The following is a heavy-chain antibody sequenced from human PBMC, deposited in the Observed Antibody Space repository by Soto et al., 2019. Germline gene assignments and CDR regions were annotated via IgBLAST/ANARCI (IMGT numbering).Heavy chain of an antibody. CDR3: ARSNWYSEY. CDR1: GGSISNHY. D-gene: IGHD7-27*01. V-gene: IGHV4-59*11. Sequence: VQLQESGPGLVKPSETLSLTCTVSGGSISNHYWSWIRQPPGKGLEWIGYIYYHGNTNYNPSLKSRVTLSVDTSKNQLSLKLSSVSAAATAVYYCARSNWYSEYWGQGTLVTVSS. J-gene: IGHJ4*02. CDR2: IYYHGNT.